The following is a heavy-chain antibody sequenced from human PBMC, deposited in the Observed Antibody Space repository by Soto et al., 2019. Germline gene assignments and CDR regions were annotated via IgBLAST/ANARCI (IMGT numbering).Heavy chain of an antibody. J-gene: IGHJ5*02. CDR2: IFSNDEK. D-gene: IGHD3-3*01. CDR1: GFSLSNARMG. Sequence: GSGPTLVNPTETLTLTCTVSGFSLSNARMGVSWIRQPPGKALEWRAHIFSNDEKSYSTSLKSRLTISKDTSKSQVVLTMTNMDPVDTATYYCARIKDFWEGRNRFDPWGQGTLVTVS. CDR3: ARIKDFWEGRNRFDP. V-gene: IGHV2-26*01.